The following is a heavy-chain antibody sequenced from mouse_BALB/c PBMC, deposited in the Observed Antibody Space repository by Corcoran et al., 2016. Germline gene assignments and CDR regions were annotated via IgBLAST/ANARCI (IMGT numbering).Heavy chain of an antibody. D-gene: IGHD2-14*01. V-gene: IGHV14-3*02. CDR2: IDPANGNT. CDR3: AREGYYYAMDY. Sequence: EVQLQQSGAELVKPGASVKLSCTASGFNIKDTYMHWVKQRPEQGLEWIGRIDPANGNTKYDPKFQGKATITAETSSNTAYLQLSSRTSEDTAVYYCAREGYYYAMDYWGQGTSVTVSS. J-gene: IGHJ4*01. CDR1: GFNIKDTY.